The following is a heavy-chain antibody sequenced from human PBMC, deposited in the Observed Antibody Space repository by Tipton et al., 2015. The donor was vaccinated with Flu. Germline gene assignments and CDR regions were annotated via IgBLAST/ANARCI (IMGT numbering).Heavy chain of an antibody. J-gene: IGHJ6*02. D-gene: IGHD3-3*01. CDR3: ARRVQYSWSGWGYGMDV. V-gene: IGHV3-7*01. Sequence: SLRLSCVASGFIFSGHWMTWVRQAPGKGLEWVASIKYDGSDKAYVDSLRGRFTISRDNAKNSLHLQMNSLRAEGTAVYYCARRVQYSWSGWGYGMDVWGQCTTVTVSS. CDR2: IKYDGSDK. CDR1: GFIFSGHW.